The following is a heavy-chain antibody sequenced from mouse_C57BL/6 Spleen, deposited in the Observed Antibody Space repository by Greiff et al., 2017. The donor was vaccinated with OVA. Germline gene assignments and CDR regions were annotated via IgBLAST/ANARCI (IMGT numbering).Heavy chain of an antibody. V-gene: IGHV1-80*01. D-gene: IGHD2-4*01. CDR1: GYAFSSYW. J-gene: IGHJ2*01. CDR2: IYPGDGDT. CDR3: ARIEDYDGEYYFDY. Sequence: QVHVKQSGAELVKPGASVKISCKASGYAFSSYWMNWVKQRPGKGLEWIGQIYPGDGDTNYNGKFKGKATLTADKSSSTAYMQLSSLTSEDSAVYFCARIEDYDGEYYFDYWGQGTTLTVSS.